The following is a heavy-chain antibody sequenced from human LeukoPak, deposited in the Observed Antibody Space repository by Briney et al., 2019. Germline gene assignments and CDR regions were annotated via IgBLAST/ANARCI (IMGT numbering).Heavy chain of an antibody. CDR3: ARGIFAGVRGVLGY. Sequence: SETLSLTCAVSGGSFNTYFWNWVRQSPGKGLEWVGEISHSGVTNYNLSLETRVSISIETSKRQFYLNLTSVPAAGTALYYCARGIFAGVRGVLGYWGQGSLVTVSP. CDR2: ISHSGVT. D-gene: IGHD3-10*01. V-gene: IGHV4-34*01. J-gene: IGHJ4*02. CDR1: GGSFNTYF.